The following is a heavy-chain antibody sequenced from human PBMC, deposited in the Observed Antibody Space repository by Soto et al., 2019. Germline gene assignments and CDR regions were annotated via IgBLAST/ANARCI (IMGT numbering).Heavy chain of an antibody. CDR3: ARGGWSLDS. CDR1: GGSINNYY. J-gene: IGHJ4*02. V-gene: IGHV4-59*08. D-gene: IGHD6-19*01. Sequence: QVQLQESGPGLVKPSETLSLTCTVSGGSINNYYWSWIRQPPGKGLEWIGYIYYSGSTSYNPSLKGRVTILVDTSNNQFSLQLGSVTAADTAVYFCARGGWSLDSWGQGTLVSVSP. CDR2: IYYSGST.